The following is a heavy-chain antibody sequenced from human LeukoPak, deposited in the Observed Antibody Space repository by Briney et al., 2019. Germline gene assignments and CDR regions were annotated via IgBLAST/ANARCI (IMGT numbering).Heavy chain of an antibody. J-gene: IGHJ6*03. CDR2: ISGSGGST. D-gene: IGHD1-1*01. CDR1: GFTFSSYE. V-gene: IGHV3-23*01. CDR3: SRTNEAHSWKRRYYSYYMDV. Sequence: PGGSLRLSCAASGFTFSSYEMNWVRQAPGKGLEWVSAISGSGGSTYYADSVKGRFTISRDNSKNTLYLQMNSLRAEDTAVYYCSRTNEAHSWKRRYYSYYMDVWGKGTTVTVSS.